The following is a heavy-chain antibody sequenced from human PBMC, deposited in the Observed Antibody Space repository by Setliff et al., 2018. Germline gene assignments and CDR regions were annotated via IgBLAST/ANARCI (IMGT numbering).Heavy chain of an antibody. Sequence: SETLSLTCTVSGGSISNYYWSWIRQLAGKGLEWIGRIYTSGSTNYNPSLKSRVTMSVDTSKNQFSLKLSSVTAADTAVYYCARKGISALSGAFDMWGQGTMVTVS. CDR1: GGSISNYY. V-gene: IGHV4-4*07. CDR3: ARKGISALSGAFDM. CDR2: IYTSGST. J-gene: IGHJ3*02. D-gene: IGHD1-26*01.